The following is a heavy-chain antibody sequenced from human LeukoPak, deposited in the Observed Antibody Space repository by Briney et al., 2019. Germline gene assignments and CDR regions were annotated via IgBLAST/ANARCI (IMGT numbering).Heavy chain of an antibody. V-gene: IGHV3-74*01. D-gene: IGHD4-17*01. CDR3: ASLDYGDYVGRLDY. Sequence: GGSLRLSCAASGFTFSSYWMRWVRQAPGKGLEWVSPINSDGSSTSYADSVKGRFTISRDNAKNTLYLQMNSLRAEDTAVYYCASLDYGDYVGRLDYWGQGTLVTVSS. CDR1: GFTFSSYW. CDR2: INSDGSST. J-gene: IGHJ4*02.